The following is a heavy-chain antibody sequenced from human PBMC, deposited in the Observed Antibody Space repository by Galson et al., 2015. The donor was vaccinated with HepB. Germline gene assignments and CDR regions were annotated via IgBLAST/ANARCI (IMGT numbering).Heavy chain of an antibody. V-gene: IGHV3-48*01. CDR3: AGPLRFLVPHDY. CDR2: ISTDSSTI. Sequence: LRLSCAASGFTFSSYTMNWVRQAPGKGLEWLSYISTDSSTIYYADSVKGRFTISRDNAKKSLYLQMNTLRAEDTAVYYCAGPLRFLVPHDYWGQGTLVTVSS. J-gene: IGHJ4*02. CDR1: GFTFSSYT. D-gene: IGHD3-3*01.